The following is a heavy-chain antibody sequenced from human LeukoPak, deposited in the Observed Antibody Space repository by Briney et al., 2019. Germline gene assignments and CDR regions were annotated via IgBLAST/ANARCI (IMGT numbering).Heavy chain of an antibody. D-gene: IGHD3-22*01. CDR1: GFTLDDYA. J-gene: IGHJ4*02. CDR2: ISWNSGDT. Sequence: GGSLRLSCAASGFTLDDYAMHWVRQAPGKGLEWVSGISWNSGDTGYADSVKGRFTISRDNAKNSLYLQMNSLRTEDMALYYCAKSDSGGPISRAYFDYWGQGTLVTVSS. CDR3: AKSDSGGPISRAYFDY. V-gene: IGHV3-9*03.